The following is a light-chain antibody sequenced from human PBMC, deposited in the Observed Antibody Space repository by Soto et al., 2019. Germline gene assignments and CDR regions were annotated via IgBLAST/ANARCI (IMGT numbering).Light chain of an antibody. Sequence: EIVLTQSPATLSLSPGERATLSCRASQSVDSSYLAWYQQKPGQAPRLLIYGASSRATGIPDRFSGSGSGTDFTLTISRLEPEDFAVYYCQQYGRSPRTFGQGTKVDIK. J-gene: IGKJ1*01. CDR1: QSVDSSY. CDR3: QQYGRSPRT. V-gene: IGKV3-20*01. CDR2: GAS.